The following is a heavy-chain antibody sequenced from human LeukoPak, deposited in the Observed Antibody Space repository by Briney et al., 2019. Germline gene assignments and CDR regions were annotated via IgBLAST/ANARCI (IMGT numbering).Heavy chain of an antibody. D-gene: IGHD1-26*01. Sequence: GRSLRLSCTASGFNFGEYAMSWFRQPQGKGLEWIGFIRSNDYGGTTDYAASVKGRFIISRDDSKRVAYLQMNSLKAEDTGVYYCTPESGDYWGQGTLVTVTS. CDR2: IRSNDYGGTT. V-gene: IGHV3-49*03. J-gene: IGHJ4*02. CDR3: TPESGDY. CDR1: GFNFGEYA.